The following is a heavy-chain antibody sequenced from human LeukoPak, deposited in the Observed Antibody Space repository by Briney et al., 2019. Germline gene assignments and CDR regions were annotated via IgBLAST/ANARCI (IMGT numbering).Heavy chain of an antibody. D-gene: IGHD2-21*01. CDR2: IFYTGST. J-gene: IGHJ4*02. CDR3: ARSHPIYDY. V-gene: IGHV4-39*07. CDR1: GGSISSNSYY. Sequence: SETLSLTCTVSGGSISSNSYYWGWIRQPPGEGLEWIGSIFYTGSTYYNPSLKSRVTISVDTSKNQFSLKLSSVTAADTAVYYCARSHPIYDYWGQGTLVTVSS.